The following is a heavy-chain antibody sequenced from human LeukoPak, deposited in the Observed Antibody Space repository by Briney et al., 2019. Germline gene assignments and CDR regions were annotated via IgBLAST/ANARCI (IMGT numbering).Heavy chain of an antibody. D-gene: IGHD3-3*01. Sequence: GGSLRLSCAASGFTFSSYWMSWVRQAPGKGLEWVANIKQDGSEKYYVDSVKGRFTISRDNAKNSLYLQMNSLRAEDTAVYYCARRCPGVVNYYYYYMDVWGKGTTVTVSS. CDR3: ARRCPGVVNYYYYYMDV. CDR2: IKQDGSEK. V-gene: IGHV3-7*01. J-gene: IGHJ6*03. CDR1: GFTFSSYW.